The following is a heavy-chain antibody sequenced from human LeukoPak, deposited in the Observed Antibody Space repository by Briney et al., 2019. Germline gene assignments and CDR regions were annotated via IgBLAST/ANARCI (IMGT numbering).Heavy chain of an antibody. J-gene: IGHJ4*02. V-gene: IGHV3-74*01. CDR2: INTDGTFT. CDR3: AREAKVGGALQY. D-gene: IGHD1-26*01. Sequence: PGRSLRLSCETSGFTFSDYWMHWVRQVQGRVRGWDSRINTDGTFTRYPDSVQGRFTISRDTAKNTLLLQMNSLRAEDTAVYYCAREAKVGGALQYWGQGTLVTVS. CDR1: GFTFSDYW.